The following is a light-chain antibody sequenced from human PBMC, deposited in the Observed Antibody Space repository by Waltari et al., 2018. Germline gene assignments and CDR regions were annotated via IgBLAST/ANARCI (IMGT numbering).Light chain of an antibody. Sequence: DIQMTQSPSSLSASVGDRVTIPCRASQSIDNFLNWYQQKPGKAPKLLIYDASNLHTGVPSRFSGSASGTAFTLTISNLQPEDFATYSCQQSSSTPFTFGGGTKVEIK. CDR2: DAS. V-gene: IGKV1-39*01. J-gene: IGKJ4*01. CDR1: QSIDNF. CDR3: QQSSSTPFT.